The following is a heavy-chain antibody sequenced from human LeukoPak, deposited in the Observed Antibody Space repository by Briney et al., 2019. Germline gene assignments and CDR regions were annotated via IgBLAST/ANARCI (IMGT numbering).Heavy chain of an antibody. CDR3: AIRGHKWELLEVDY. CDR2: FDPEDGET. J-gene: IGHJ4*02. D-gene: IGHD1-26*01. Sequence: ASVKVSCKVSGYTLTELSMHWVRQAPGKGLEWMGGFDPEDGETIYAQKFQGRVTMTEDTSTDTAYMELSSLRSEDTAVYYCAIRGHKWELLEVDYWGQGTLVTVSP. V-gene: IGHV1-24*01. CDR1: GYTLTELS.